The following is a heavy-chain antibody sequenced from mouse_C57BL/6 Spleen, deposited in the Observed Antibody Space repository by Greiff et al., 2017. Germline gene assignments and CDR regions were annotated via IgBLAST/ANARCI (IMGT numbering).Heavy chain of an antibody. D-gene: IGHD2-3*01. CDR1: GYSFTGYF. CDR3: ARCLDGYYEGYYAMDY. Sequence: EVQLQQSGPELVKPGDSVKISCKASGYSFTGYFMNWVMQSHGKSLEWIGRINPYNGDTFYNQKFKGKATLTVDKSSSTAHMELRSLTSEDSAVYYCARCLDGYYEGYYAMDYWGQGTSVTVSS. V-gene: IGHV1-20*01. J-gene: IGHJ4*01. CDR2: INPYNGDT.